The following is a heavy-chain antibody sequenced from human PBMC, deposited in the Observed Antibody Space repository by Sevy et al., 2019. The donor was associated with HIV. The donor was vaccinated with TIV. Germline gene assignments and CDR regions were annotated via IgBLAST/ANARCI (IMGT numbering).Heavy chain of an antibody. D-gene: IGHD3-22*01. J-gene: IGHJ2*01. CDR3: ARDGDYYDRSGYPPGRFDL. CDR1: GFTFSSYS. CDR2: FSSSSSYI. V-gene: IGHV3-21*01. Sequence: GGSLRLSCAASGFTFSSYSMNWVRQAPGKGLEWVSSFSSSSSYIYYADSLKGRFTISRDNAKNSLYLQMNSLRAEDTAVYYCARDGDYYDRSGYPPGRFDLWGRGTLVTVSS.